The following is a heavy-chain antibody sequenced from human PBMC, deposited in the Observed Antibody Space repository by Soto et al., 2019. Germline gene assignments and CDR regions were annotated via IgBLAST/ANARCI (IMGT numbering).Heavy chain of an antibody. Sequence: PGGSLRLSCAASGFTFSSYAMSWVRQAPGKGLEWVSAISGSGGSTYYADSVKGRFTISRDNSKNTLYLQMNSLRAEDTAVYYCATSSGDRDYFDYWGQGTLVTVSS. CDR3: ATSSGDRDYFDY. CDR2: ISGSGGST. V-gene: IGHV3-23*01. J-gene: IGHJ4*02. CDR1: GFTFSSYA. D-gene: IGHD7-27*01.